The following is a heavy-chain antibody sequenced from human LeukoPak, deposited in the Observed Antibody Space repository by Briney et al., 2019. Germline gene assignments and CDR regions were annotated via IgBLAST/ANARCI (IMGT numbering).Heavy chain of an antibody. J-gene: IGHJ4*02. V-gene: IGHV4-61*01. CDR3: ARAPLSSTFDY. D-gene: IGHD2-2*01. CDR2: IYYSGST. CDR1: GGSISSGSYY. Sequence: KPSETLSLTCTVSGGSISSGSYYWSWIRQPPGKGLEWIGYIYYSGSTNYNPSLKSRVTISVDTSKNQFSLKLSSVTAADTAVYYCARAPLSSTFDYWGQGTLVTVSS.